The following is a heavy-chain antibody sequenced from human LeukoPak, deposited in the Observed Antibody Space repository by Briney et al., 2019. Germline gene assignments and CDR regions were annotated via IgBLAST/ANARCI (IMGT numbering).Heavy chain of an antibody. CDR1: GGSISSFY. V-gene: IGHV4-59*01. D-gene: IGHD2-15*01. CDR2: IYYSGST. Sequence: SETLSLTCTVSGGSISSFYWSWIRQPPGKGLEWIAYIYYSGSTNYNPSLKSRVTISVDTSKNQFSLKLSSVTAADTAVYYCARAGGDCSGGSCYFYFDYWGQGTLVTVSS. J-gene: IGHJ4*02. CDR3: ARAGGDCSGGSCYFYFDY.